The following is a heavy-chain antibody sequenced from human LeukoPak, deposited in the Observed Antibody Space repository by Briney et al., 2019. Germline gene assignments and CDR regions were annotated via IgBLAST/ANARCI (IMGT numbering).Heavy chain of an antibody. Sequence: GGSLRLSCAASGFSFSRYEMNWVRQAPGKGLEWISYIGSSDSYIHYADSVKGRFTISRDNTKNSLFLQVNSLRAEDTAVYYCATIGAMGAFDTWGQGTMVTVSS. J-gene: IGHJ3*02. CDR3: ATIGAMGAFDT. CDR1: GFSFSRYE. V-gene: IGHV3-48*03. D-gene: IGHD2-2*01. CDR2: IGSSDSYI.